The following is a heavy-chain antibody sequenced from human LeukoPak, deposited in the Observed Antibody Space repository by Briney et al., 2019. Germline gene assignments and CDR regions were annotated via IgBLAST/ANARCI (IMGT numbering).Heavy chain of an antibody. CDR1: GGSISSFY. J-gene: IGHJ4*02. CDR2: IYSSGNT. D-gene: IGHD4-23*01. V-gene: IGHV4-4*07. CDR3: ARGGYGGKGFEY. Sequence: KASETLSLTCTVPGGSISSFYWSWIRQPDGKGLGWIGRIYSSGNTNYNPSLKGRVTMSVDTSKNQFSLKLTSVTAADTAVYFCARGGYGGKGFEYWGQGTLVTVSS.